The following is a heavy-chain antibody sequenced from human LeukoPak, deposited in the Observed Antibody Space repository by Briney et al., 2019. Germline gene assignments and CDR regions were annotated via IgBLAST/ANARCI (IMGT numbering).Heavy chain of an antibody. CDR3: ARGGPYHGWDY. V-gene: IGHV1-46*01. J-gene: IGHJ4*02. CDR1: GYTFSIYY. CDR2: IDPNGGST. Sequence: ASVTVSFTSSGYTFSIYYMHWARQAPGQGLEWVGRIDPNGGSTIYARNVQGRVTMTSDTSTSTVYMELSSLRSEDTAVYYCARGGPYHGWDYWGQGTLVTVSS. D-gene: IGHD2-15*01.